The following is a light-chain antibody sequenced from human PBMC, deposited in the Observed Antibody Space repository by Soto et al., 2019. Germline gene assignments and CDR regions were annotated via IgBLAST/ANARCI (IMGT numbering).Light chain of an antibody. CDR2: STN. CDR3: ALYMGSGIWV. V-gene: IGLV8-61*01. CDR1: SGSVSTSYY. J-gene: IGLJ3*02. Sequence: QTVVTQEPSFSVSPGRTVTLTCGLSSGSVSTSYYPSWYQQTPGQAPRTVIYSTNTRSSGVPDRFSGSILGNKAALTITGXXXXXXXDYYCALYMGSGIWVFGGGTKL.